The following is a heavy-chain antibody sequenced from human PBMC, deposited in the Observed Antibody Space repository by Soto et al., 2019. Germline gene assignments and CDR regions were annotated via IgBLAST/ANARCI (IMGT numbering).Heavy chain of an antibody. CDR1: GGSISSSSYY. CDR3: ARLPNYDILTGAFDY. Sequence: SETLSLTCTVSGGSISSSSYYWGWIRQPPGKGLEWIGSIYYSGSTYYNPSLKSRVTISVDTSKNQFSLKLSSVTAADTAVYYCARLPNYDILTGAFDYWGQGTLVTVSS. D-gene: IGHD3-9*01. V-gene: IGHV4-39*01. J-gene: IGHJ4*02. CDR2: IYYSGST.